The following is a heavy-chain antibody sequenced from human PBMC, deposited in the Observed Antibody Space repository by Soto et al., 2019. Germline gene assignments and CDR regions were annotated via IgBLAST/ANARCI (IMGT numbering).Heavy chain of an antibody. J-gene: IGHJ6*01. Sequence: PVGSLILACAASVFTCVDHYIEWVRQAPVNWLEWIGLIRDKANIYTTEYAASVKGRFSVSIDDSESPLYLQMNSLKTDDTATYYCARGSSSSRYFYYYGLDVWGQGTTVPXS. D-gene: IGHD6-6*01. CDR1: VFTCVDHY. CDR2: IRDKANIYTT. V-gene: IGHV3-72*01. CDR3: ARGSSSSRYFYYYGLDV.